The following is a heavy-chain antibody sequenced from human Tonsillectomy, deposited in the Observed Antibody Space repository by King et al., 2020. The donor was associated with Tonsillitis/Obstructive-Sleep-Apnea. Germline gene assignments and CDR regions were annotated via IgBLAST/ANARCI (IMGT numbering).Heavy chain of an antibody. J-gene: IGHJ5*02. Sequence: QLVQSGAEVKKPGASVKVSCKASGYTFTGYYIHWVRQAPGQGLEWMGWINPTSGGTRFAQKFQGRVTMTKDSSISTVYTELNSLTSDDTAIFYCARDRPTTLYCDSTNCVKTGGNWFDPWGQGTLVTVSS. CDR2: INPTSGGT. V-gene: IGHV1-2*02. CDR3: ARDRPTTLYCDSTNCVKTGGNWFDP. CDR1: GYTFTGYY. D-gene: IGHD2-2*01.